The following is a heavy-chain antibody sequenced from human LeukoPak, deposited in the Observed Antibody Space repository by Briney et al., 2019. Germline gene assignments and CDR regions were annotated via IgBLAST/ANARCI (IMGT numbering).Heavy chain of an antibody. D-gene: IGHD2/OR15-2a*01. V-gene: IGHV4-59*08. Sequence: PSETLSLTCTVSGGSISTYYWSWIRQPPGKGLEWIGYIYYSGGTNYNPSLKSRVTISVDTSKNQFSLKLSSVTAADTAVYYCARQVTTFWFDPWGQGTLVTVSS. CDR1: GGSISTYY. CDR2: IYYSGGT. J-gene: IGHJ5*02. CDR3: ARQVTTFWFDP.